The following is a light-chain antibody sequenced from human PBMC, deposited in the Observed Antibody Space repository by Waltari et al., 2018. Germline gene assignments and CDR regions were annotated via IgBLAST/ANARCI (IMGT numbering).Light chain of an antibody. Sequence: DIQMTQSPSSVSASVGDRVTITCRASQVITSWLAWYQQKPGKAPNLLISTASSLQGGVPSRFSGSGSGTDFTLTISSLQPEDFATYYCHQANGFPITFGQGTRLEIK. CDR1: QVITSW. J-gene: IGKJ5*01. CDR2: TAS. CDR3: HQANGFPIT. V-gene: IGKV1-12*01.